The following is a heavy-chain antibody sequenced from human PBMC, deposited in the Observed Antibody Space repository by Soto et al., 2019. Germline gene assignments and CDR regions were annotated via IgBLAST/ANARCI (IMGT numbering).Heavy chain of an antibody. CDR2: VYPGDSDT. CDR1: GYSFSNYW. J-gene: IGHJ4*02. Sequence: GESLKISCKGSGYSFSNYWIGWVRQMPGKGLERMGVVYPGDSDTRYSPSFQGQVTISADKSISTAYLQRSSLKASDTAMYYCALGSRNKYDSSDQVPYYWGQGTLVCVSS. CDR3: ALGSRNKYDSSDQVPYY. V-gene: IGHV5-51*01. D-gene: IGHD3-22*01.